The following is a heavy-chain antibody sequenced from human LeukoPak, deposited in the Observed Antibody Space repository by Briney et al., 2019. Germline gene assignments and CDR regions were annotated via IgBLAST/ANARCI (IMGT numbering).Heavy chain of an antibody. Sequence: GGSLRLSCAASGFTFSSYGINWVRQTPGKGLEWVSYISSSSSAINYADSVRGRFTISRGNAKNSLYLQMNSLRPEDTAVYYCARGGAARPDYWGQGTLVTVSS. J-gene: IGHJ4*02. CDR2: ISSSSSAI. CDR3: ARGGAARPDY. D-gene: IGHD6-6*01. V-gene: IGHV3-48*01. CDR1: GFTFSSYG.